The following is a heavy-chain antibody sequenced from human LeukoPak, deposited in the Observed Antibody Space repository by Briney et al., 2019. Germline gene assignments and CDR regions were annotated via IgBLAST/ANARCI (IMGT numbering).Heavy chain of an antibody. D-gene: IGHD1-7*01. J-gene: IGHJ4*02. V-gene: IGHV1-2*06. CDR3: ARGRLVYVELGLRFDY. CDR2: INPNRCGT. Sequence: ASVKVSCLASGYTYTGYYMHWVRQAPGQGLEGMGRINPNRCGTNYAQKFQGRVTMTRDTSISTAYMELSRLRSDDTAGYYCARGRLVYVELGLRFDYWGQGTLVTVSS. CDR1: GYTYTGYY.